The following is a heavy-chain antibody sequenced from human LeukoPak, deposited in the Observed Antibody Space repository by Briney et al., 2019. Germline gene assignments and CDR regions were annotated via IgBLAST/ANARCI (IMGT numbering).Heavy chain of an antibody. D-gene: IGHD6-19*01. CDR1: GGSIYSHY. Sequence: ASETLSLTFAVSGGSIYSHYWGWIRQPPGKGLEWIGDIYYKGNTNYNPSLKSRVTISLDTSKNHLSLTLTSVVAADTAIYYCMRRDTGWNYSDYWGQGILVTVSS. CDR2: IYYKGNT. V-gene: IGHV4-59*08. J-gene: IGHJ4*02. CDR3: MRRDTGWNYSDY.